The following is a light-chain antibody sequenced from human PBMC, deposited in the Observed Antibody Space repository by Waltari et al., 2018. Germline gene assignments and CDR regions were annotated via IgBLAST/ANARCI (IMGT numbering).Light chain of an antibody. Sequence: QSALTQPASVSGSPGQSITISCTGTDSDIVPYNYVSWYQQHPGRAPQLLIYGVSDRPSGVSNRFSGSKSGHTASLTISGLQAEDEADYYCSSFTRSRTWLFGGGTKVTVL. CDR2: GVS. V-gene: IGLV2-14*03. CDR3: SSFTRSRTWL. J-gene: IGLJ3*02. CDR1: DSDIVPYNY.